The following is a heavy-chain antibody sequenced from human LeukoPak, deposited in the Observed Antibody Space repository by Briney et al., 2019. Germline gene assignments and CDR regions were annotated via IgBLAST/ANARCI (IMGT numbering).Heavy chain of an antibody. CDR2: IIDSGST. V-gene: IGHV4-34*12. CDR1: GESFSGYY. Sequence: SETLSLTCAVYGESFSGYYWTWIRQPPGAGLEWIGEIIDSGSTNYNSSLKSRVTISVDTSKNQFSLNLSSVTAADTAVYYCARETSQKGAHYMDVWGKGTTVTISS. CDR3: ARETSQKGAHYMDV. J-gene: IGHJ6*03. D-gene: IGHD3-16*01.